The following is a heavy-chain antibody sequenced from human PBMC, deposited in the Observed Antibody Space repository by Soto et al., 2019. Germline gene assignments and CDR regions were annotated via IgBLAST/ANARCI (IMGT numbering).Heavy chain of an antibody. J-gene: IGHJ5*02. CDR2: ISTSGTT. CDR1: GASISSYF. CDR3: AREAGPDRWFDP. D-gene: IGHD6-19*01. V-gene: IGHV4-4*07. Sequence: ASETLSLTCNVSGASISSYFWTWIRQPAGKGLDWIGRISTSGTTNYNPSLKSRVTLSVDTSKNHFSLNLSSVTAADTAAYYCAREAGPDRWFDPWGQGTLVTVSS.